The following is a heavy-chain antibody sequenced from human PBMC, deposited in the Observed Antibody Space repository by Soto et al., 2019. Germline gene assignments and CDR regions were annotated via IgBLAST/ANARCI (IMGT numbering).Heavy chain of an antibody. CDR3: VQSRCGGDCVLIYSSHSYYGLAV. Sequence: QITLKESGPTLVKPTQTLTLTCTFSGFSLRTTGVGVGWVRQPPGKAREWLALLYWEEDKPYSPSLKSRPTTTXDXSXKXXVLTLTHMDTVDTATYFCVQSRCGGDCVLIYSSHSYYGLAVWGQGNTVTVSS. J-gene: IGHJ6*02. D-gene: IGHD2-21*01. CDR2: LYWEEDK. CDR1: GFSLRTTGVG. V-gene: IGHV2-5*02.